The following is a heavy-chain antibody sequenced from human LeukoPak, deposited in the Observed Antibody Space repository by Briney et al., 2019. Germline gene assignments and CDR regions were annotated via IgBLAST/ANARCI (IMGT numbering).Heavy chain of an antibody. V-gene: IGHV3-30*18. CDR2: ISYDGSNK. J-gene: IGHJ4*02. CDR1: GFTFSSYG. D-gene: IGHD4-23*01. CDR3: AKERDSRWGITRAFDY. Sequence: GGSLRLSCAASGFTFSSYGMHWVRQAPGKGLEWVAVISYDGSNKYYADSVKGRFTISRDNSKNTLYLQMNSLRAEDTAVYYCAKERDSRWGITRAFDYWGQGTLVTVSS.